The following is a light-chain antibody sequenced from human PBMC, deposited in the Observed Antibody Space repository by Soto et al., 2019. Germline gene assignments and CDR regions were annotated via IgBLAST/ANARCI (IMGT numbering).Light chain of an antibody. J-gene: IGKJ1*01. Sequence: SQRTKYQYTLSVSVGDRVTITCRASQTISSCLAWYQQKPGKAPKLLIYKASTLKSGVPSRFSGSGSGTEFTLTISSLQPDDFATYYCQHSNSYSEAFGQGTNVDIK. CDR2: KAS. CDR3: QHSNSYSEA. V-gene: IGKV1-5*03. CDR1: QTISSC.